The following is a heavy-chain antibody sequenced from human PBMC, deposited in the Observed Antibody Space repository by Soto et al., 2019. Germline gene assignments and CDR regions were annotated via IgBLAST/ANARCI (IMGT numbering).Heavy chain of an antibody. CDR3: TSLSLVTFGGVIVPNPSDY. CDR2: IRSKAYGGTT. Sequence: GGSLRLSCTASGFTFGDYAMSWFRQAPGKGLEWVGFIRSKAYGGTTEYAASVKGRFTISRDDSKSIAYLQMNSLKTEDTAVYYCTSLSLVTFGGVIVPNPSDYWGQGTLVTVSS. D-gene: IGHD3-16*02. V-gene: IGHV3-49*03. J-gene: IGHJ4*02. CDR1: GFTFGDYA.